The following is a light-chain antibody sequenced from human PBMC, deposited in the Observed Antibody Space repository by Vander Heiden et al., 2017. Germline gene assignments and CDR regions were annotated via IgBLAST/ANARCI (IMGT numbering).Light chain of an antibody. CDR2: GAS. J-gene: IGKJ2*01. CDR3: QQYGRSPPYT. CDR1: QRVSSNY. Sequence: EIVLTQSPGTLSLSPGERATLSCRASQRVSSNYLAWYQQKPGQAPRLLIYGASSRATGIPDRFSGSGSGTDFTLTISRLEPEDIAVYYCQQYGRSPPYTFGQGTKLQIK. V-gene: IGKV3-20*01.